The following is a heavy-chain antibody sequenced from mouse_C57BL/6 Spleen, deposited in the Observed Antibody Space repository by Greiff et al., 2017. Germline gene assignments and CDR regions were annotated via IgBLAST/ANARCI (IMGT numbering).Heavy chain of an antibody. CDR1: GYAFSSSW. V-gene: IGHV1-82*01. CDR3: ARGYDDYYGWYFDV. Sequence: QVQLQQSGPELVKPGASVKISCKASGYAFSSSWMNWVKQRPGKGLEWIGRIYPGDGDTNYNGKFKGKATLTADKSASTAYMQLSSLTSEDSAVYFCARGYDDYYGWYFDVWGTGTTVTVSS. CDR2: IYPGDGDT. D-gene: IGHD1-1*01. J-gene: IGHJ1*03.